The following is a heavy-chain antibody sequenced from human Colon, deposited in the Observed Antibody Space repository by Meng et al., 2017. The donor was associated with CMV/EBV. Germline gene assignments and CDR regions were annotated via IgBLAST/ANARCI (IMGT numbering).Heavy chain of an antibody. V-gene: IGHV3-23*01. D-gene: IGHD4-17*01. CDR1: GFTFSSYD. CDR3: AKGAGPSDSGRY. Sequence: GESLKISCAASGFTFSSYDMNWVRQAPGEGLEWVSSMSGSGGSTYYADSVKGRFTISRDNSKNTLYLQMNSLRAEDTAVYYCAKGAGPSDSGRYWGQGTLVTVSS. CDR2: MSGSGGST. J-gene: IGHJ4*02.